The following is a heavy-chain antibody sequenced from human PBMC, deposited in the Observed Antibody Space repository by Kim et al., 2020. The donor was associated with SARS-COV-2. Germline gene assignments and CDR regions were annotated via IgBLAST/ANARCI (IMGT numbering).Heavy chain of an antibody. J-gene: IGHJ6*02. D-gene: IGHD2-2*01. Sequence: SETLSLTCTVSGGSISSYYWRWIRQPPGKGLEWIWYIYYSGSTNYNPSLKSRVTISVDTSKNQLSLTLMSLTAVDTAAYYCPSVGTSCPPAYHRMDDWG. CDR1: GGSISSYY. V-gene: IGHV4-59*13. CDR3: PSVGTSCPPAYHRMDD. CDR2: IYYSGST.